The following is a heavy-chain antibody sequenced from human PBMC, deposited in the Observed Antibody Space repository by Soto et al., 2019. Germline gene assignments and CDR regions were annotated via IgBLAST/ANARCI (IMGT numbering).Heavy chain of an antibody. CDR1: GYRLTSYG. V-gene: IGHV1-18*01. CDR3: ARAGIVGATMSFLYLVGY. Sequence: GASVKVSCKASGYRLTSYGISWVRQAPGQGLEWMGWISAYNGNTNYAQKLQGRVTMTTDTSTSTAYMELRSLRSDDTAVYYCARAGIVGATMSFLYLVGYWGQGTLVTVSS. D-gene: IGHD1-26*01. CDR2: ISAYNGNT. J-gene: IGHJ4*02.